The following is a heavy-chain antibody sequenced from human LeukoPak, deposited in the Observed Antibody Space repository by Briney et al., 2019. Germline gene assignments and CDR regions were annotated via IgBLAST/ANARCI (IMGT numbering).Heavy chain of an antibody. CDR3: AKTGESGTYLDY. J-gene: IGHJ4*02. Sequence: GRSLRLSCVASGFAVSDYYMTWVRQAPGKGLEWLSYIRSSDSVIFYAHSVKGRFTISRDNAKNSFFLEMNSLRDEDTAEYYCAKTGESGTYLDYWGRGTQVTVSS. D-gene: IGHD1-26*01. CDR2: IRSSDSVI. CDR1: GFAVSDYY. V-gene: IGHV3-11*01.